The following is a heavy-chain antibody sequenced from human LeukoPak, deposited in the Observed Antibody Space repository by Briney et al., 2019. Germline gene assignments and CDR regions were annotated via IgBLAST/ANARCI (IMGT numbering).Heavy chain of an antibody. D-gene: IGHD1-26*01. J-gene: IGHJ4*02. Sequence: PGGSLRLSCAASGFTFSDYYMSWIRQAPGKGLEWVSYISSSGSTIYYADSVKGRFTISRDNAKNSLYLQMNNLRAEDTAVYYCAREISGERTYYFDYWGQGTLVTVSS. V-gene: IGHV3-11*01. CDR1: GFTFSDYY. CDR3: AREISGERTYYFDY. CDR2: ISSSGSTI.